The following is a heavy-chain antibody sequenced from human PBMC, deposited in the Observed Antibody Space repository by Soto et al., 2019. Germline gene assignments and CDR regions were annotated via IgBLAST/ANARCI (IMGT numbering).Heavy chain of an antibody. CDR2: IYYSGST. V-gene: IGHV4-39*01. Sequence: SETLSLTCSVSGGSISSSSYYWGWIRQPPGKGLEWIGSIYYSGSTYYNPSLKSRVTIFVDTSKNQFSLKLSSVTAADTAVYYCARHVWGSYRYDAFDIWGQGTMVTVS. D-gene: IGHD3-16*02. CDR1: GGSISSSSYY. CDR3: ARHVWGSYRYDAFDI. J-gene: IGHJ3*02.